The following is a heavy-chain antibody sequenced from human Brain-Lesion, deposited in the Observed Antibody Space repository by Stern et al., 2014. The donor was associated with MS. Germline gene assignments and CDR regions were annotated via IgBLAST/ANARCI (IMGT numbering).Heavy chain of an antibody. D-gene: IGHD6-6*01. CDR3: ARTPPYSSSAWFDP. CDR2: IYTSGST. Sequence: QLQLQESGPGLVKPSQTLSLTCTVSGGSISSGSYYWSWIRPPAGKGLEWIGRIYTSGSTNYNPSPKSRVTISVDTSKNQFSLKLSSVSAADTAVYYCARTPPYSSSAWFDPWGQGTLVTVSS. V-gene: IGHV4-61*02. CDR1: GGSISSGSYY. J-gene: IGHJ5*02.